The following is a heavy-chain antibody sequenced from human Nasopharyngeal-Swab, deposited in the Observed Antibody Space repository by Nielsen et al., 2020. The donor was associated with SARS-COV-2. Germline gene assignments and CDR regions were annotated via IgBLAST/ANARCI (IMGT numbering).Heavy chain of an antibody. CDR1: GYTFTSYG. J-gene: IGHJ5*02. D-gene: IGHD1-7*01. Sequence: ASVKVSCKASGYTFTSYGISWVRQAPGQGLEWMGWISAYNGNTNYAQKLQGRVTMTTDTSTSTAYMELRSLRSDDMAVYYCARCTPELELIWFDPWGQGTLVTVSS. CDR2: ISAYNGNT. V-gene: IGHV1-18*03. CDR3: ARCTPELELIWFDP.